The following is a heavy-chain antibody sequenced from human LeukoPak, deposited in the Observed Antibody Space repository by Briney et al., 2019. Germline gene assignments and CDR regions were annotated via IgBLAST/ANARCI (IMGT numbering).Heavy chain of an antibody. D-gene: IGHD4-17*01. CDR2: INAGNGNT. J-gene: IGHJ6*02. V-gene: IGHV1-3*01. CDR1: GYTFTSYA. Sequence: ASVKVSCKASGYTFTSYAMHWVRQAPGQRLEWMGWINAGNGNTKYSQKFQGRVTITRDTSASTAYMELSSLRSEDTAVYYCARELGGDYPQFYYYGMDVRGQGTTVTVSS. CDR3: ARELGGDYPQFYYYGMDV.